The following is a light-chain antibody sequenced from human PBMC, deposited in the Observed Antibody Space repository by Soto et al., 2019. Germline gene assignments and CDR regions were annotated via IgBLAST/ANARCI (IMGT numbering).Light chain of an antibody. V-gene: IGLV2-23*01. Sequence: QSALAQPASVSGSPGQSITISCTGSSSDIGGFGLVSWYRHHPGEAPKLIIFEGSKRPSGVSSRFSGSKSGNTASLTISGLQAEDEDDYYCCAYAGGDHLFVFGAGTQLTVL. CDR3: CAYAGGDHLFV. J-gene: IGLJ7*01. CDR2: EGS. CDR1: SSDIGGFGL.